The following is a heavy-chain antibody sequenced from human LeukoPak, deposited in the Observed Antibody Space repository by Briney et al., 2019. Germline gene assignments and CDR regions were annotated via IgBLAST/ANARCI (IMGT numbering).Heavy chain of an antibody. CDR1: GFTFSSYW. CDR3: ARAERGFDAFDI. V-gene: IGHV3-74*01. D-gene: IGHD1-1*01. J-gene: IGHJ3*02. Sequence: GGSLRLSCAASGFTFSSYWMHWVRQAPGKGLVWVSRINSDGSSTSYADSVKGRLTISRDNAKNTLYLQMNSLRAEDTAVYYCARAERGFDAFDIWGQGTMVTVSS. CDR2: INSDGSST.